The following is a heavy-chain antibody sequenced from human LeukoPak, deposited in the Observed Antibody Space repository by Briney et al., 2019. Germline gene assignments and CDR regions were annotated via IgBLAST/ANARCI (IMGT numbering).Heavy chain of an antibody. D-gene: IGHD6-19*01. V-gene: IGHV5-51*01. CDR1: GYTFTTFW. Sequence: GESLKISCQGSGYTFTTFWISWVRQLPGKGLVWMGIIYPGDSDTRNRPPFQGQVTISVDKSISTAYLQWSSLKASDTAMYYCARTRVAGTSGAFDIWGQGTMVTVSS. CDR2: IYPGDSDT. J-gene: IGHJ3*02. CDR3: ARTRVAGTSGAFDI.